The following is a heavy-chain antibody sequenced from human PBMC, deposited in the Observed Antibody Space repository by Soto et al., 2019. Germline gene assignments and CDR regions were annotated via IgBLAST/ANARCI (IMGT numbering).Heavy chain of an antibody. CDR2: ISSNGGST. Sequence: EVQLVESGGGLVQPGGSLRLSCAASGFTFSSYAMHWVRQAPGKGLEYVSAISSNGGSTYYANSVKGRFTISRDNSKNTLYLQMCSLRAEDMAVYYCARTNCTNGVCLPFDYWGQGTLVTVSS. CDR1: GFTFSSYA. CDR3: ARTNCTNGVCLPFDY. D-gene: IGHD2-8*01. J-gene: IGHJ4*02. V-gene: IGHV3-64*01.